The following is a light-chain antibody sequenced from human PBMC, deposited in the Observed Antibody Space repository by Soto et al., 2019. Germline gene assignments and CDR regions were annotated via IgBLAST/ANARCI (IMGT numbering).Light chain of an antibody. CDR2: VNSDGSH. CDR3: QTWGTGPWV. Sequence: QSVLTQSPSASASLGASVKLTCTLSSGHSSYAIAWHQQQPEKGPRYLMKVNSDGSHSKGDGIPDRFSGSSSGAERYLTISGLQSEDEADYYCQTWGTGPWVFGGGTQLTVL. J-gene: IGLJ3*02. CDR1: SGHSSYA. V-gene: IGLV4-69*01.